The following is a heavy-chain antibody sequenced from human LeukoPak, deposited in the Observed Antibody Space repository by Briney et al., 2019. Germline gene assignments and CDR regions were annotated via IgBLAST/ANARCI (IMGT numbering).Heavy chain of an antibody. CDR3: ARDQGRAYDSSGGFDY. Sequence: GGSLRLSCAASGFTFSSYAMSWVRRAPGKGLEWVSAISGSGSSTYYADSVKGRFTISRDNSKNTLYLQMNSLRAEDTAVYYCARDQGRAYDSSGGFDYWGQGTLVTVSS. D-gene: IGHD3-22*01. V-gene: IGHV3-23*01. CDR1: GFTFSSYA. J-gene: IGHJ4*02. CDR2: ISGSGSST.